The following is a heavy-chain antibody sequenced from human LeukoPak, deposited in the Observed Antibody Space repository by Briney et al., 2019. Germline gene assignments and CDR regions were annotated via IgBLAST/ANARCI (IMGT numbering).Heavy chain of an antibody. J-gene: IGHJ4*02. CDR2: IYYSGST. Sequence: SQTLSLTCTVSGGSISSGGYYWSWIRQHPGKGLEWIGYIYYSGSTYYNPSLKSRVTISVDTSKNQFSLKLSSVTAADTAVYYCARDGTYGSGSYSKGLDYWGQGTLVTVSS. D-gene: IGHD3-10*01. CDR3: ARDGTYGSGSYSKGLDY. CDR1: GGSISSGGYY. V-gene: IGHV4-31*03.